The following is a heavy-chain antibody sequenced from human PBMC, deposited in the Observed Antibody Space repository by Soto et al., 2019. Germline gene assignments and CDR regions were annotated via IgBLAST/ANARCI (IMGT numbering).Heavy chain of an antibody. J-gene: IGHJ4*02. Sequence: SETLSLTCAVYGGSFSGYYWNWIRQSPGKGLEWIGEINHNGSTKYNLSLKSRATISVDTSKNQFSLKVSSVTAADTAVYYCARRIVVVTAHDYWGQGTLVTVS. V-gene: IGHV4-34*01. CDR2: INHNGST. CDR1: GGSFSGYY. D-gene: IGHD2-21*02. CDR3: ARRIVVVTAHDY.